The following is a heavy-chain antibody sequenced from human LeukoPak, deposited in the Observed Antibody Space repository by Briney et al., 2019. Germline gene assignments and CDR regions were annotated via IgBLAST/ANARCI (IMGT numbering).Heavy chain of an antibody. CDR1: GFSFSTYA. CDR2: ISGSGTST. Sequence: GGSLRLSCAASGFSFSTYAMSWVRQAPGKGLEWGSGISGSGTSTYYADSVKGRFTISRDNSKNTLYLQMNSLRAEDTAVYYCAKVRCGGDCYSTHDAFDIWGQGTMVTVSS. D-gene: IGHD2-21*02. CDR3: AKVRCGGDCYSTHDAFDI. J-gene: IGHJ3*02. V-gene: IGHV3-23*01.